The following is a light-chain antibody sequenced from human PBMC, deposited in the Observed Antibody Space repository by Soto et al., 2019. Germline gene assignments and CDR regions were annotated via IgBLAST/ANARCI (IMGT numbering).Light chain of an antibody. J-gene: IGKJ2*01. Sequence: IQMTQSPSSLSASLVERVTMTCRASQTIGANLHWYRQKPGKAPTLLIYDASTLQSGVPSRFSGLGSGTDFALTITSLQPDDSATYYCQQSYTTVYTFGQGTKVDI. CDR2: DAS. CDR3: QQSYTTVYT. CDR1: QTIGAN. V-gene: IGKV1-39*01.